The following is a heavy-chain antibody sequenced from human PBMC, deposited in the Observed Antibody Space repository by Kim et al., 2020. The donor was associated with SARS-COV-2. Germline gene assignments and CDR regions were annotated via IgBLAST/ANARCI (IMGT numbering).Heavy chain of an antibody. D-gene: IGHD5-12*01. J-gene: IGHJ4*02. Sequence: GGSLRLSCAASSTTAMNWFRQAPGKGLEWVAVLAFDGNNKQNADSVKGRVILSRDTSKNKLNLQMNILMHDDRAVYSCPREWMVATGGLGNWGQGTLATV. CDR1: STTA. CDR2: LAFDGNNK. V-gene: IGHV3-30*04. CDR3: PREWMVATGGLGN.